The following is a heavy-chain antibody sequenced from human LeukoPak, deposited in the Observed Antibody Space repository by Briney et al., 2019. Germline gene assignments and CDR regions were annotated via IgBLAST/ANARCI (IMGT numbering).Heavy chain of an antibody. J-gene: IGHJ3*02. D-gene: IGHD3-16*02. CDR1: GGSISSGGYY. CDR2: IYYSGTT. CDR3: ARQGDYVWGSYRGYVFDI. Sequence: SQTLSLTCTVSGGSISSGGYYWSWIRQHPGKGLEWIGYIYYSGTTSYNPSLKSRLTITVDTSKNQFSLKLSSVPAADTAVYLCARQGDYVWGSYRGYVFDIWGQGTMVTVSS. V-gene: IGHV4-31*03.